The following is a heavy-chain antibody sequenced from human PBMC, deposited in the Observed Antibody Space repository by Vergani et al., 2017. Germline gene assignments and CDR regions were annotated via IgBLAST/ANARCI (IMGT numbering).Heavy chain of an antibody. D-gene: IGHD4-11*01. Sequence: EVQLVESGGGLVQPGGSLRLSCAASGFTFSSYDMHWVRQATGGGLEWVSAIGTAGDTYYPGSVKGRFTISRENAKNSLYLQMNSLRAGDTAVYYCARARAYSNYDYYGMDVWGQGTTVTVSS. CDR3: ARARAYSNYDYYGMDV. J-gene: IGHJ6*02. CDR2: IGTAGDT. CDR1: GFTFSSYD. V-gene: IGHV3-13*01.